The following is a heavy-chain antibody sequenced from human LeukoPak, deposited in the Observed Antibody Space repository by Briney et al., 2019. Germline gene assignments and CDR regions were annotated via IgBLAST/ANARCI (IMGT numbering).Heavy chain of an antibody. D-gene: IGHD1-26*01. CDR2: INPNSGGT. V-gene: IGHV1-2*02. Sequence: ASVKVSCKASGYTFTGYYMHWVRQAPGQGLEWMGWINPNSGGTNYAQKFQGRVTMTRDTSISTAYMELSRLRSDDTAVYYCARDLGGSYTKRSRDYWGQGTLVTVSP. CDR3: ARDLGGSYTKRSRDY. J-gene: IGHJ4*02. CDR1: GYTFTGYY.